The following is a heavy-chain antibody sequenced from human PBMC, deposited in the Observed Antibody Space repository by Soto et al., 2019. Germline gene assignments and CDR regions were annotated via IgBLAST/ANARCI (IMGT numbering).Heavy chain of an antibody. CDR3: ARGRGEVSLPGSLDFSG. D-gene: IGHD3-16*01. CDR2: IYHTGHT. J-gene: IGHJ4*02. V-gene: IGHV4-38-2*02. Sequence: PSEPLSLTFTVSNFSISSGYYWGWIRQPPGKGLEWIATIYHTGHTYYNPSLKSRVTISVDTSENQFSLKLRSVTAADTAFYYCARGRGEVSLPGSLDFSGWGQGALVTV. CDR1: NFSISSGYY.